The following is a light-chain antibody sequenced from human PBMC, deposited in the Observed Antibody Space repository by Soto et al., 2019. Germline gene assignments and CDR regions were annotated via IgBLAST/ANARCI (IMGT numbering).Light chain of an antibody. J-gene: IGKJ2*03. CDR1: QSISSY. CDR3: QQSYSVPYS. V-gene: IGKV1-39*01. Sequence: DLQMTQSPSSLSASVGDRVTITCRASQSISSYLNWYQQKPGTVPKLLIYAASSLQSGVPPRFSSSGSGTDFTLTISSLQPEDFGTYYCQQSYSVPYSFGQGTKLEIK. CDR2: AAS.